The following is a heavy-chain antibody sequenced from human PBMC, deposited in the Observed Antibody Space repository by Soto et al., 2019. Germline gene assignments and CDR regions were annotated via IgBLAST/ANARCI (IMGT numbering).Heavy chain of an antibody. CDR1: GYTFTSYY. V-gene: IGHV1-46*01. D-gene: IGHD5-18*01. J-gene: IGHJ6*02. CDR2: INPSGGST. CDR3: AREITDTVMVTEDYYYYRMDV. Sequence: ASVKVSCKASGYTFTSYYMHWVRQAPGRGLEWMGIINPSGGSTSYAQKFQGRVTMTRDTSTSTVYMELSSLRSEDTAVYYCAREITDTVMVTEDYYYYRMDVWGQGTKVTVSS.